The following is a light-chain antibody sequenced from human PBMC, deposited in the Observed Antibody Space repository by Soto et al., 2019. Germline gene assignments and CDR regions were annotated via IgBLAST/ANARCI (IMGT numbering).Light chain of an antibody. CDR3: QQYGSSPLSIT. CDR2: GAS. CDR1: QSVSSN. V-gene: IGKV3-20*01. J-gene: IGKJ5*01. Sequence: EIVMTQSPATLSVSPGERATLSCRASQSVSSNLAWYQQKPGQAPRLLLHGASSRATGIPDRFSGSGSGTDFTLTISRLEPEDFAVYYCQQYGSSPLSITFGQGTRLEIK.